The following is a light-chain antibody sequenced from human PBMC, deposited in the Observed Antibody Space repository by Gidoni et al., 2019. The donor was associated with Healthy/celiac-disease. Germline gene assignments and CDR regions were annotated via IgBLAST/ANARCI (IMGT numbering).Light chain of an antibody. V-gene: IGKV1-8*01. CDR3: QQYYSYPLT. CDR1: QGISSY. J-gene: IGKJ4*01. Sequence: AIRMTQSPSSLSASTGDRVTITCRASQGISSYLAWYQQKPGKAPKLLIYAASTLQSGVPSRFSGSGSGTDFTLTISCLQSEDFATYYWQQYYSYPLTFGGXTKVEIK. CDR2: AAS.